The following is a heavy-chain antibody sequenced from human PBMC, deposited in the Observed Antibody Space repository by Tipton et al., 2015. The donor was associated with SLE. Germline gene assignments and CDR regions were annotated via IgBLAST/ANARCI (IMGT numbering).Heavy chain of an antibody. Sequence: TLSLTCTVSDYSISSGYYWGWIRQPPGKGLEWIGDIYPGGSSYYNPSLKSRVTISLDTTKNQFSLKLRSVTAADTAVYYCARGGGGYQLLSGYYYYIDVWGKGTTVTVSS. D-gene: IGHD2-2*01. CDR1: DYSISSGYY. J-gene: IGHJ6*03. CDR3: ARGGGGYQLLSGYYYYIDV. V-gene: IGHV4-38-2*02. CDR2: IYPGGSS.